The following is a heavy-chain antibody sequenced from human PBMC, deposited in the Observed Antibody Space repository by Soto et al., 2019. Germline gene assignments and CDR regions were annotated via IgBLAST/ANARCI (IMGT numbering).Heavy chain of an antibody. D-gene: IGHD4-4*01. Sequence: SETLSLTCSVSGDSINSGGFYWSWVRQLPGKGLEWIGYIYFSGSTYYNPSLESRVTISLDTSKNQFSLKLSSVTAADTAAYYCAREKGLHSGMDVWGQGTTVTVSS. CDR3: AREKGLHSGMDV. J-gene: IGHJ6*02. V-gene: IGHV4-31*03. CDR2: IYFSGST. CDR1: GDSINSGGFY.